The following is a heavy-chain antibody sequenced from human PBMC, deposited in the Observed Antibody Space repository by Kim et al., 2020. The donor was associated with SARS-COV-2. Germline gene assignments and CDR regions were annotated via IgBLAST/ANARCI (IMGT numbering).Heavy chain of an antibody. Sequence: AQKFQARVTMTRDTYTSTVNMELSSLRSEDTAVYYCARDIVVVPARGGFDYWGQGTLVTVSS. D-gene: IGHD2-2*01. CDR3: ARDIVVVPARGGFDY. V-gene: IGHV1-46*01. J-gene: IGHJ4*02.